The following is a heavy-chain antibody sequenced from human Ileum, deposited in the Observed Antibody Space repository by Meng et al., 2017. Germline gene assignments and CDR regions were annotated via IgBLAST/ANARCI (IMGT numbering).Heavy chain of an antibody. J-gene: IGHJ4*02. CDR3: ARDRTYDSSGYFYNHFDY. CDR1: GFTVSSNY. CDR2: IYSGGST. D-gene: IGHD3-22*01. V-gene: IGHV3-66*02. Sequence: GESLKISCAASGFTVSSNYMSWVRQAPGKGLEWVSVIYSGGSTYYADSVKGRFTISRDNSENTLYLQRNRLRAEDTAVYYCARDRTYDSSGYFYNHFDYWGQGTLVTVSS.